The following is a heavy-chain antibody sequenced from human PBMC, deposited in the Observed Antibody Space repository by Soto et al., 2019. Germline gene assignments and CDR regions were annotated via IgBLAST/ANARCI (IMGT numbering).Heavy chain of an antibody. CDR2: IKSKTDGGTT. D-gene: IGHD5-12*01. J-gene: IGHJ6*02. CDR3: SQGIVATIGGGYYYGLDV. CDR1: GFTFSNAW. V-gene: IGHV3-15*01. Sequence: EVPLVESGGGLVQPGGSLRLSYAASGFTFSNAWMSWVRQASGKGLEWVGRIKSKTDGGTTDYAAPVKGRFAISRDDSKNTLYLQMNSLKTEDTAVHYCSQGIVATIGGGYYYGLDVWGQGTTVTVSS.